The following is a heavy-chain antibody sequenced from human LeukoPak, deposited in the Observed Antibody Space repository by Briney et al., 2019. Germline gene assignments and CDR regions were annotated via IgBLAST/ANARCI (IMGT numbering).Heavy chain of an antibody. CDR1: GYTFTSYG. CDR2: ISAYNGNT. J-gene: IGHJ4*02. V-gene: IGHV1-18*01. CDR3: ARAYYDSSGYWTYYFDY. Sequence: ASVKVSCKASGYTFTSYGISWVRQAPGQGLEWMGWISAYNGNTNYAQKLQGRVTMTTDTSTSTAYMELRSLRSDDTAVYYCARAYYDSSGYWTYYFDYWGQGTLVTVSS. D-gene: IGHD3-22*01.